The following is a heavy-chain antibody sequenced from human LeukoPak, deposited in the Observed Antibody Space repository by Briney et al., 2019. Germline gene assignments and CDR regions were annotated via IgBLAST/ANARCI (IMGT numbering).Heavy chain of an antibody. J-gene: IGHJ3*02. CDR3: ARARMKVEGDAFDI. Sequence: SVKDSCKASGGTFSSYAISWVRQAPGQGLEWMGRIIPILGIANYAQKFQGRVTITADKSTSTAYMELSSLRSEDTAVYYCARARMKVEGDAFDIWGQGTMVTVSS. CDR2: IIPILGIA. V-gene: IGHV1-69*04. D-gene: IGHD2-8*01. CDR1: GGTFSSYA.